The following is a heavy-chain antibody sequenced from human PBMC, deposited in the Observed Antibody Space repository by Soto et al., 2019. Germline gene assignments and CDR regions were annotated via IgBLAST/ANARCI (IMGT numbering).Heavy chain of an antibody. Sequence: SVKVSCKASGGTFSSYAISWVRQAPVQGLEWMGGIIPIFGTANYAQKFQGRVTITADESTSTAYMALSSLRSEDTAVYYCARDPDHGDYGRTCPIYSYYGMDAWGQGTTAPVSS. V-gene: IGHV1-69*13. CDR2: IIPIFGTA. J-gene: IGHJ6*02. CDR1: GGTFSSYA. CDR3: ARDPDHGDYGRTCPIYSYYGMDA. D-gene: IGHD4-17*01.